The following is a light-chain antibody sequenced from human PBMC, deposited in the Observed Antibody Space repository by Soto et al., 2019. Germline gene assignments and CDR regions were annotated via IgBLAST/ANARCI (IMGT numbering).Light chain of an antibody. V-gene: IGLV2-14*01. CDR3: SSYTSSSTVV. J-gene: IGLJ2*01. Sequence: QSALTQPASVSGSPGQSITISCTGTSSDVGGYNYVSWYQQHPGKAPKLMIYDVSNRPSGVSNRFSGSKSGNTASLTISGLQAEDEADYYCSSYTSSSTVVCGGGTKVTV. CDR2: DVS. CDR1: SSDVGGYNY.